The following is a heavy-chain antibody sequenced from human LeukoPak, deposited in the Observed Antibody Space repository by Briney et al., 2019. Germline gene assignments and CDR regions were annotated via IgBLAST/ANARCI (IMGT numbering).Heavy chain of an antibody. CDR1: GYTFTSYA. CDR3: AGANSGSYFTPDYYYYGVDV. J-gene: IGHJ6*02. D-gene: IGHD1-26*01. Sequence: ASVKVSCKASGYTFTSYAMHWVRQAPGQRREWMGWINAGNGNTKYSQKFQGRVTITRDTSASTAYMELSSLRSEDTAVYYCAGANSGSYFTPDYYYYGVDVWGQGTTVTVSS. V-gene: IGHV1-3*01. CDR2: INAGNGNT.